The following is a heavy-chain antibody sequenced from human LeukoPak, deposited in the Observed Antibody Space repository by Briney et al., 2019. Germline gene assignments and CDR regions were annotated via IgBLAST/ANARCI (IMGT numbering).Heavy chain of an antibody. V-gene: IGHV4-39*01. CDR1: GGSISSNSYY. CDR2: IYYSGST. D-gene: IGHD3-22*01. Sequence: SETLSLTCTVSGGSISSNSYYWGWIRQPPGKGLQWIGSIYYSGSTYYNPSLKSRVTISVDTSKNQFSLKLSSVTAADTAVYYCARLRGIVVVIFDYWGQGTLVTVSS. CDR3: ARLRGIVVVIFDY. J-gene: IGHJ4*02.